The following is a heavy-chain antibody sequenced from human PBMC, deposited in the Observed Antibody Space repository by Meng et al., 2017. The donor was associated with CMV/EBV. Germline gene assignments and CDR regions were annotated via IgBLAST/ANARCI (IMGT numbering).Heavy chain of an antibody. Sequence: GGSLRLSCAASGFTLSSYEMNWVRQAPGKGLEWVSYISSSGSTIYYAESVKGRFTISRDNAKNSLYLQMNSLRAEDTALYYCAKGRRVATPGGFDYWGQGTLVTVSS. CDR3: AKGRRVATPGGFDY. CDR1: GFTLSSYE. D-gene: IGHD5-12*01. J-gene: IGHJ4*02. CDR2: ISSSGSTI. V-gene: IGHV3-48*03.